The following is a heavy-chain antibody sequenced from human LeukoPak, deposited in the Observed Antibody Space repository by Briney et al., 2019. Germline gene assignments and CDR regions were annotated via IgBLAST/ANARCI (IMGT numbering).Heavy chain of an antibody. V-gene: IGHV3-7*01. Sequence: PGGSLRLSCVASGFTFSSYWMSWVRQAPGKGLEWVANIKQDGSEKYYVDSVKGRFTISRDNAKNSLYVQMNSLRAEDTDVYYCARDLGKWEPQDYWGQGTPVTVSS. D-gene: IGHD1-26*01. CDR3: ARDLGKWEPQDY. J-gene: IGHJ4*02. CDR2: IKQDGSEK. CDR1: GFTFSSYW.